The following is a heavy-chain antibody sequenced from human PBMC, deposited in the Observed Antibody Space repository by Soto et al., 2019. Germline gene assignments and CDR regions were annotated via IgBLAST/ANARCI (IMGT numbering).Heavy chain of an antibody. Sequence: QVQLVQSGAEVKKPGSSAKVSCKASGGTFSSYAISWVRQAPGQGLEWMGGIIPIFGTANYAQKFQGRVTITADESTSTAYMELSSLRSEDTAVYYCGAVGCSGGSCYSFYYGMDVWGQGTTVTVSS. V-gene: IGHV1-69*12. CDR3: GAVGCSGGSCYSFYYGMDV. CDR2: IIPIFGTA. J-gene: IGHJ6*02. CDR1: GGTFSSYA. D-gene: IGHD2-15*01.